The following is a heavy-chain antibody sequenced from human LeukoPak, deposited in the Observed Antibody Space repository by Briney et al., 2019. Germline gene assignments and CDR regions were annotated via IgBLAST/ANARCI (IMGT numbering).Heavy chain of an antibody. CDR2: IYSGGST. V-gene: IGHV3-53*01. J-gene: IGHJ4*02. CDR1: GLTVSNNY. Sequence: GGSLRLSCAVSGLTVSNNYMSWVRQAPGKGLEWVSVIYSGGSTYYADSVKGRFTISRDNSKNTVYLQMNSLRDEDTAVYYCARNVSYWGQGTLVTVSS. CDR3: ARNVSY.